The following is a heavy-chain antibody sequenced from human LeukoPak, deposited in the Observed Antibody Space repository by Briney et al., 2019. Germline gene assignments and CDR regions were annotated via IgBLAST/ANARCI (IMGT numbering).Heavy chain of an antibody. CDR2: ISGSGGST. D-gene: IGHD4-17*01. CDR1: GFIFGTYA. J-gene: IGHJ4*02. V-gene: IGHV3-23*01. CDR3: AKDLRSWAVTTLFDY. Sequence: PGGSLRLSCAASGFIFGTYAMSWVRQAPGKGLEWVSAISGSGGSTYYADSVKGRFTISRDNSKNTLYLQMNSLRAEDTAVYYCAKDLRSWAVTTLFDYWGQGTLVTVSS.